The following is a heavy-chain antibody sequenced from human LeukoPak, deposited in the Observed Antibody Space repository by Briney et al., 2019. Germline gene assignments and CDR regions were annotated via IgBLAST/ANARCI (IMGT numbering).Heavy chain of an antibody. CDR3: ARDSTNWGFSSYWYFDL. Sequence: GGSLRLSCAASGFTFSSYRMNWVRQAPGRGLEWVSSISSSSSYIYYADSVKGRFTISRDNAKNSQYLQMNSLRAEDTAVYYCARDSTNWGFSSYWYFDLWGRGTLVTVSS. CDR2: ISSSSSYI. J-gene: IGHJ2*01. D-gene: IGHD7-27*01. CDR1: GFTFSSYR. V-gene: IGHV3-21*01.